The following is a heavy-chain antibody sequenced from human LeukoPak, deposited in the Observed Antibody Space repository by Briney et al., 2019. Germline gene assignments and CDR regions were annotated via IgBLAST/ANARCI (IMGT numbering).Heavy chain of an antibody. D-gene: IGHD3-10*01. Sequence: PGGSLRLSCSASGFTFSNYWMTWVRQSPGKGLEWVAIIKHDGSDKYCVDSVKGRSTISRDNAKNSLYLQMSSLRAEDTAVYYCARGGHRQKEFWGQGTLVTVSS. CDR1: GFTFSNYW. CDR2: IKHDGSDK. CDR3: ARGGHRQKEF. V-gene: IGHV3-7*01. J-gene: IGHJ4*02.